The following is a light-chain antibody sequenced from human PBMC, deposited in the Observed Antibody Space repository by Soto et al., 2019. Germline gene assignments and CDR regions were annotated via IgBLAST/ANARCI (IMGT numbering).Light chain of an antibody. CDR1: QSVSSSY. J-gene: IGKJ2*01. CDR3: QQYGSSPPRYT. V-gene: IGKV3-20*01. Sequence: EIVLTQSPGTLSLSPGERATLSCRASQSVSSSYLAWYQQQPGQAPRLLIYGASSRATGIPDRFSGSGSGTDFTLTISTREPEDFAVYYCQQYGSSPPRYTFGQGTKLEIK. CDR2: GAS.